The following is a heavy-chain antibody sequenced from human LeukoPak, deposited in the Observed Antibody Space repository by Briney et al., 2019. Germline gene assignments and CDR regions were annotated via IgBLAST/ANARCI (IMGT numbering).Heavy chain of an antibody. D-gene: IGHD6-13*01. CDR2: IYSGGGT. CDR3: ARDQGAAGDY. CDR1: GFTVSSNY. J-gene: IGHJ4*02. V-gene: IGHV3-53*01. Sequence: PGGSLRLSCAASGFTVSSNYMSWVRQAPGKGLEWVSVIYSGGGTYYADSVKGRFTISRDNAKDSLYLQMNSLRAEDTALYYCARDQGAAGDYWGQGTLVTVSS.